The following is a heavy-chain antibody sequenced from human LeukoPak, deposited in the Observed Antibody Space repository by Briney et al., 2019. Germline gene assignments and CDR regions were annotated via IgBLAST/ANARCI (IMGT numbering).Heavy chain of an antibody. CDR3: QCWNPYY. D-gene: IGHD1-1*01. V-gene: IGHV3-66*01. CDR2: IYSDGST. Sequence: GGSLRLSCAASGFIVSSNYMTWVRQAPGKGLEWVSVIYSDGSTYYADSVKGRFTISRDTSKNTLYLQMNSLRAEDTAVYNCQCWNPYYWGQGTLVTVSS. CDR1: GFIVSSNY. J-gene: IGHJ4*02.